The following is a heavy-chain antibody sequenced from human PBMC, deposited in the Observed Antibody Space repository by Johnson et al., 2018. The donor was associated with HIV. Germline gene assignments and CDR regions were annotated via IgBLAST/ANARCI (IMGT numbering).Heavy chain of an antibody. D-gene: IGHD1-26*01. CDR2: ITYDGSNK. Sequence: QVQLVESGGGVVQPGRFLRLSCAASGFTFSSYAMHWVRQAPGKGLEWVAVITYDGSNKYYADSVKGRFTISRYNARNSLNLQMNNLRVDETAVYYCARDPATTGDTTWGAFDIWGQGTMVTVSS. CDR3: ARDPATTGDTTWGAFDI. J-gene: IGHJ3*02. CDR1: GFTFSSYA. V-gene: IGHV3-30*04.